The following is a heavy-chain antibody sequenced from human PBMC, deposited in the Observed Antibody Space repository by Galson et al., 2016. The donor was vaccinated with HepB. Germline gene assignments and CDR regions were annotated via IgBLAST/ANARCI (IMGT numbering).Heavy chain of an antibody. CDR3: AKGYGYFDY. D-gene: IGHD4-17*01. CDR1: GFTFSNYA. Sequence: SLRLSCAASGFTFSNYAMTWVRQAPGKGLEWVSTISGNGETIFYADSVKDRFSISSDNSKNTLSLQINSLRAEDTAVYYCAKGYGYFDYWDQGTLVTVSS. CDR2: ISGNGETI. J-gene: IGHJ4*02. V-gene: IGHV3-23*01.